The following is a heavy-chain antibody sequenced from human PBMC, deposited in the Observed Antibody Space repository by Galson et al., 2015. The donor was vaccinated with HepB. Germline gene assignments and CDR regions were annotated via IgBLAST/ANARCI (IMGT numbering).Heavy chain of an antibody. Sequence: SLRLSCAASGFTFSSYGMHWVRQAPGKGLEWVAVIWYDGSNKYYADSVKGRFTISRDNSKNTLYLQMNSLRAEDTAVYYCAREMATNPPFDYWGQGTLVTVSS. V-gene: IGHV3-33*01. CDR1: GFTFSSYG. CDR3: AREMATNPPFDY. D-gene: IGHD5-24*01. CDR2: IWYDGSNK. J-gene: IGHJ4*02.